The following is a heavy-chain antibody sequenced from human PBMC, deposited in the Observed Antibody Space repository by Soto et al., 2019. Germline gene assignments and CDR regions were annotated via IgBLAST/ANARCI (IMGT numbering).Heavy chain of an antibody. D-gene: IGHD2-2*01. V-gene: IGHV4-31*03. CDR3: AISSTSANYFDY. J-gene: IGHJ4*02. Sequence: QVQLQESGPGLVKPSQTLSLTCTVSGGSISSGGYYWSWIRQHPGKGLEWIGYIYYSGSTYYTPSLKSRVTISVDTSKNQFSLKLSSVTAADTAVYYCAISSTSANYFDYWGQGTLVTVSS. CDR2: IYYSGST. CDR1: GGSISSGGYY.